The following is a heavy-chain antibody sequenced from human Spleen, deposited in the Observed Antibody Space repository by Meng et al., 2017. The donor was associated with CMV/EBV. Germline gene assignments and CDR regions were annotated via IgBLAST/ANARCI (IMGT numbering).Heavy chain of an antibody. CDR3: ARGLGASYADRDY. Sequence: VQLVQAGAEVKKPGAAVKVSCKASGYTFTSYDINWVRQATGQGLEWMGWMNPKSGNTGYALKFQGRVTMTRNTSISTAYMELSSLRSEDTSVYYCARGLGASYADRDYWGQGTLVTVSS. CDR1: GYTFTSYD. J-gene: IGHJ4*02. D-gene: IGHD4-17*01. CDR2: MNPKSGNT. V-gene: IGHV1-8*01.